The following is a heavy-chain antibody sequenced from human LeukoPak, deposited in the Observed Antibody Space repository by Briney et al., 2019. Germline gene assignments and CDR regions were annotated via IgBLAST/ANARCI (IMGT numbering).Heavy chain of an antibody. Sequence: GGSLTLSCAASGFSFSDYAIHWVRQAPGKGLEWVAGVSNDGTNRLYADSVKGRFTISRDNADNSLYLQMNSLRVEDTAVYYYARASGGGATYYYYGMDVWGQGTTVIVSS. CDR1: GFSFSDYA. J-gene: IGHJ6*02. D-gene: IGHD1-26*01. CDR3: ARASGGGATYYYYGMDV. V-gene: IGHV3-30-3*01. CDR2: VSNDGTNR.